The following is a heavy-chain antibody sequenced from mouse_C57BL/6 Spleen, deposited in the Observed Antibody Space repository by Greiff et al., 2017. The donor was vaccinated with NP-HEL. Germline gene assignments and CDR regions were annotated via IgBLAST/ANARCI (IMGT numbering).Heavy chain of an antibody. CDR2: ISSGGDYI. J-gene: IGHJ2*01. V-gene: IGHV5S21*01. Sequence: EVMLVESGEGLVKPGGSLKLSCAASGFTFSSYAMSWVRQTPEKRLEWVAYISSGGDYIYYADTVKGRFTISRDNARNTLYLQMSSLKSEDTAMDYCTRGTVGRVFDYWGQGTTRTVSS. CDR1: GFTFSSYA. D-gene: IGHD1-1*01. CDR3: TRGTVGRVFDY.